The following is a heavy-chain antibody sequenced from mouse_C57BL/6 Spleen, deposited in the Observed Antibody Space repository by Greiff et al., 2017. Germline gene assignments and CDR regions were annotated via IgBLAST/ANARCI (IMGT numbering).Heavy chain of an antibody. D-gene: IGHD2-1*01. Sequence: QVQLQQSGPELVKPGASVKISCKASGYAFSSSWMNWVKQRPGKGLEWIGRIYPGDGDTNYNGKFKGKATLTADKSSSTAYMQLSSLTSEDSAVYFCAPYGNPGYWGQGTTLTVSS. V-gene: IGHV1-82*01. J-gene: IGHJ2*01. CDR2: IYPGDGDT. CDR3: APYGNPGY. CDR1: GYAFSSSW.